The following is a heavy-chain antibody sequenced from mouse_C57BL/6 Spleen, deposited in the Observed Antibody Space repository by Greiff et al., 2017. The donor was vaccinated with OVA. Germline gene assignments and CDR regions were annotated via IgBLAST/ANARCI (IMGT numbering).Heavy chain of an antibody. CDR3: ARELIYYDYDGGFAY. CDR1: GYTFTDYY. V-gene: IGHV1-26*01. CDR2: INPNNGGT. J-gene: IGHJ3*01. Sequence: EVQLQQSGPELVKPGASVKISCKASGYTFTDYYMNWVKQSHGKSLEWIGDINPNNGGTSYNQKFKGKATLTVDKSSSTAYMELRSLTSEDSAVYYCARELIYYDYDGGFAYWGQGTLVTVSA. D-gene: IGHD2-4*01.